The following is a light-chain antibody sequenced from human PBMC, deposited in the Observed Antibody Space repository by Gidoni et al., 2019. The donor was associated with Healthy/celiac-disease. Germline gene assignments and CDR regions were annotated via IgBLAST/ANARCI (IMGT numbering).Light chain of an antibody. CDR2: WAS. V-gene: IGKV4-1*01. CDR3: QQYYSTPPT. Sequence: DIVMTQSPDSLAVSLGERATINCKSSQSVLYSSNNKDYLAWYQPKPGQPPKLLIYWASTRGSGVPDRFRGSGSGTDFTLTISRLQAEDVAVYYCQQYYSTPPTFGQGTKVEIK. CDR1: QSVLYSSNNKDY. J-gene: IGKJ1*01.